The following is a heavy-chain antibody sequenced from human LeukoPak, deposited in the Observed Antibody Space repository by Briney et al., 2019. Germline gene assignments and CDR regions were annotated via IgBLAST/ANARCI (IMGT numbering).Heavy chain of an antibody. CDR1: SASVGSGAYY. J-gene: IGHJ1*01. V-gene: IGHV4-61*09. D-gene: IGHD3-22*01. Sequence: PSQTLSLTCVVSSASVGSGAYYWSWIRQPAGEGLQWIGHVYSTGTTNYNPSLGSRVSISLDTSKKQFSLEMTSVTAADTAVYYCARRRYYDGSGYLDWGQGTLVIVS. CDR2: VYSTGTT. CDR3: ARRRYYDGSGYLD.